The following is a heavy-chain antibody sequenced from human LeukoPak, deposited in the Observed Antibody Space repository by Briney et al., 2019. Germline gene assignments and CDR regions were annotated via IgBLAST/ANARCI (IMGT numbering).Heavy chain of an antibody. Sequence: GGSLRLSCTASGFSFSSYWMTWVRQAPGKGLEWVANIKQDGSEKYYVDSVKGRFTISRDNAKNSLYLQMSSLRADDTAVYYCARGRALDYWGQGTLVTVSS. V-gene: IGHV3-7*01. CDR2: IKQDGSEK. CDR3: ARGRALDY. J-gene: IGHJ4*02. CDR1: GFSFSSYW.